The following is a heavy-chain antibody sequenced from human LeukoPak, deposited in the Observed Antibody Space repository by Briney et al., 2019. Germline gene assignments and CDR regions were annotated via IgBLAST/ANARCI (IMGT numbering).Heavy chain of an antibody. Sequence: ASVKVSCKASGYTFTGYYMHWVRQAPGQGLEWMGIINPSGGSTSYAQKFQGRVTMTRDMSTSTVYMELSSLRSEDTAVYYCAREVLDYYGSGSPGTWGQGTLATVSS. CDR3: AREVLDYYGSGSPGT. CDR2: INPSGGST. V-gene: IGHV1-46*01. J-gene: IGHJ5*02. CDR1: GYTFTGYY. D-gene: IGHD3-10*01.